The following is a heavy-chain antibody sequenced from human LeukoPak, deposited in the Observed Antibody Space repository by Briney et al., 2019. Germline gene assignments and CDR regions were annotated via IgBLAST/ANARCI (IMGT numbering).Heavy chain of an antibody. CDR1: GFTFSSYW. V-gene: IGHV3-7*01. J-gene: IGHJ4*02. Sequence: GGSLRLSCAASGFTFSSYWMSWVRQAPGKGLEWVANIKQDGSEKYYVDSVKSRFTISRDNAKNSLYLQMNSLRAEDTAVYYCARDSYCSGGSCYSSALFFGYWGQGTLVTVSS. D-gene: IGHD2-15*01. CDR3: ARDSYCSGGSCYSSALFFGY. CDR2: IKQDGSEK.